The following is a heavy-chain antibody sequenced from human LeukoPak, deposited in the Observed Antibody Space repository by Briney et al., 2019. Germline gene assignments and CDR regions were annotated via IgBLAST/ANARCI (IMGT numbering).Heavy chain of an antibody. Sequence: PSETLSLTCTVSGGSISSYYWSWIRQPPGKGLEWIGYIYYSGSTNYNPSLKSRVTISVDTSKNQFSLKLSSVTAADTAVYYCARDSEELEVPRPVDYWGQGTLVTVSS. CDR3: ARDSEELEVPRPVDY. CDR1: GGSISSYY. D-gene: IGHD1-7*01. J-gene: IGHJ4*02. V-gene: IGHV4-59*01. CDR2: IYYSGST.